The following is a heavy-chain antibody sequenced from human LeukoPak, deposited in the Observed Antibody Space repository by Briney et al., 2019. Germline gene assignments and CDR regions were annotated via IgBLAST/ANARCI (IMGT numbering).Heavy chain of an antibody. CDR2: ISAYNGNT. Sequence: ASVKVSCKASGYTFTSYGISWVRQAPGQGLEWMGWISAYNGNTNYAQKLQGRVTMTTDTSTSTAYMELRSLRSDDTAVYYCARAPTIFGVVIRPYYFDYWGQGTLVTVSS. D-gene: IGHD3-3*01. CDR3: ARAPTIFGVVIRPYYFDY. CDR1: GYTFTSYG. V-gene: IGHV1-18*01. J-gene: IGHJ4*02.